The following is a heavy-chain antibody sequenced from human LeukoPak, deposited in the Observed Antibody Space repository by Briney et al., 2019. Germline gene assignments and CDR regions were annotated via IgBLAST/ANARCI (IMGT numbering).Heavy chain of an antibody. Sequence: ASVKVSCKASGYTFTSYYMHWVRQAPGQGLEWMGIINPSGGSTSYAQKFQGRVTMTRDTSTSTVYMELSSLRSEDTAVFYCARDSPISGSYYGGLDYWGQGTLVTVSS. D-gene: IGHD1-26*01. CDR3: ARDSPISGSYYGGLDY. V-gene: IGHV1-46*01. J-gene: IGHJ4*02. CDR1: GYTFTSYY. CDR2: INPSGGST.